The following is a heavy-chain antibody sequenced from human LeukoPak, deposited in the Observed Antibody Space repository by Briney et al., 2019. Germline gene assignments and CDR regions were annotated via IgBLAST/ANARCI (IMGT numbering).Heavy chain of an antibody. V-gene: IGHV1-8*01. D-gene: IGHD6-13*01. CDR3: AREHSSRWYFY. Sequence: ASVKVSCKASGYTLTSYDINWVRQATGQGREWMGWMNANSGNTGYAQKFQGRVTMTSNTSISTAYMELSSLRSEDTAVYYCAREHSSRWYFYWGQGTLVTVSS. CDR2: MNANSGNT. J-gene: IGHJ4*02. CDR1: GYTLTSYD.